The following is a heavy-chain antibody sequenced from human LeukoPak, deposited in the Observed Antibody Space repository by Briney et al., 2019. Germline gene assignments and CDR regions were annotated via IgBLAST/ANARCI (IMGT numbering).Heavy chain of an antibody. CDR2: INPSGGST. V-gene: IGHV1-46*01. Sequence: ASVKVSCKASGYIFTNYYMYWVRQAPGQGLGWMGIINPSGGSTSYAQKFQGRVTMTRDTSTSTVYMELSSLRSEDTAVYYCARYPMIVVSSAHFDYWGQGTLVTVSS. CDR1: GYIFTNYY. D-gene: IGHD3-22*01. J-gene: IGHJ4*02. CDR3: ARYPMIVVSSAHFDY.